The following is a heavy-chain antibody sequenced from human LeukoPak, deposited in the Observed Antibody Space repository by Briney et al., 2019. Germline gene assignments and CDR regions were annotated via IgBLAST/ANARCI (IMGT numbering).Heavy chain of an antibody. Sequence: SETLSLTCTVSGGSISSGSYYWNWIRQPVGKGLEWIGRIYTSGSTNYNPSLKSRVTISVDTSKNQFSLKLSSVTAADTAVYYCARGGRDGYNNWFDPWGQGTLVTVSS. CDR3: ARGGRDGYNNWFDP. CDR1: GGSISSGSYY. J-gene: IGHJ5*02. CDR2: IYTSGST. D-gene: IGHD5-24*01. V-gene: IGHV4-61*02.